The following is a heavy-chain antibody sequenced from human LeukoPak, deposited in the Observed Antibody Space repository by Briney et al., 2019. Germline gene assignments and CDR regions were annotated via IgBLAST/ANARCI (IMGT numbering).Heavy chain of an antibody. D-gene: IGHD3-3*02. CDR1: GYTFRQYS. J-gene: IGHJ3*02. CDR2: VSPSHSTR. Sequence: ASVKVSCKASGYTFRQYSISWARQAPGKGLEWMGWVSPSHSTRVYAQKFQGRVTMTADTNANTVSMELRSLRSDDTAVYFCARDYILPLETDNGDGFAIWGQGTVVTVSS. CDR3: ARDYILPLETDNGDGFAI. V-gene: IGHV1-18*01.